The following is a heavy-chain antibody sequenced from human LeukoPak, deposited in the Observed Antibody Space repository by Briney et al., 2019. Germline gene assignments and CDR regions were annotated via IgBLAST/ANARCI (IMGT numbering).Heavy chain of an antibody. J-gene: IGHJ2*01. D-gene: IGHD7-27*01. CDR2: ISTASNP. CDR3: ARELGIEGYWYFDL. Sequence: GGSLRLSCAASGFTVRSYDMHWLRQVAGKGLKWVSAISTASNPHYAASVQGRFTIFRANAENSLYLQMNSLSAEGTAVYYCARELGIEGYWYFDLWGRGTLVTVSS. CDR1: GFTVRSYD. V-gene: IGHV3-13*05.